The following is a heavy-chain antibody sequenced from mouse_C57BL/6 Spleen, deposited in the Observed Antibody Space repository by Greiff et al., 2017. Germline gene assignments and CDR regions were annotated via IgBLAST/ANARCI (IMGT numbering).Heavy chain of an antibody. D-gene: IGHD2-1*01. CDR3: ARVDGNYDY. V-gene: IGHV1-50*01. CDR2: LDPSDSSN. J-gene: IGHJ2*01. Sequence: VQLQQSGAELVKPGASVTLSCQASGYTFTSYWMQWVKQRPGQGLAWIGELDPSDSSNNYNPKFKVKATLTVDPASSTAYMQLSSLTSEDAAVYYCARVDGNYDYWGQGTTLTVSS. CDR1: GYTFTSYW.